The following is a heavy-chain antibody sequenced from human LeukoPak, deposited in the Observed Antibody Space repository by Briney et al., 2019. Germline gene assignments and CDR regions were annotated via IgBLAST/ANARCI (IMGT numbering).Heavy chain of an antibody. V-gene: IGHV1-2*02. D-gene: IGHD2-2*01. CDR1: GYTFTGYY. CDR3: ARDNSWDIVVVPAAGNGMDV. CDR2: INPNSGGT. Sequence: GASVKVSFKASGYTFTGYYMHWVRQAPGQGLEWMGWINPNSGGTNYAQKFQGRVTMTRDTSISTAYMELSRLRSDDTAVYYCARDNSWDIVVVPAAGNGMDVWGQGTTVTVSS. J-gene: IGHJ6*02.